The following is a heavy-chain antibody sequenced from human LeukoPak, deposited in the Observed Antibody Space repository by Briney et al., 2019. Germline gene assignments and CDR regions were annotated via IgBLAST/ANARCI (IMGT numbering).Heavy chain of an antibody. CDR2: IYYSGST. CDR3: ARPAIAVAGTFWYFDL. J-gene: IGHJ2*01. D-gene: IGHD6-19*01. CDR1: GGSISSYY. Sequence: SETLSLTCTVSGGSISSYYWSWIQRPPGKGLEWIGYIYYSGSTNYNPSLKSRVTISVDTSKNQFSLKLSSVTAADTAVYYCARPAIAVAGTFWYFDLWGRGTLVTVSS. V-gene: IGHV4-59*08.